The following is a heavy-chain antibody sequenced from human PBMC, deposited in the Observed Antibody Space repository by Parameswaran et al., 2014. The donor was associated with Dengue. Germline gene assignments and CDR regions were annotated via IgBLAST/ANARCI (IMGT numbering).Heavy chain of an antibody. CDR2: INPNSGGT. V-gene: IGHV1-2*04. CDR3: ARDNSYYDFWSGNIHGGGMDV. Sequence: WVRQAPGQGLEWMGWINPNSGGTNYAQKFQGWVTMTRDTSISTAYMELSRLRSDDTAVYYCARDNSYYDFWSGNIHGGGMDVWGQGTTVTVSS. J-gene: IGHJ6*02. D-gene: IGHD3-3*01.